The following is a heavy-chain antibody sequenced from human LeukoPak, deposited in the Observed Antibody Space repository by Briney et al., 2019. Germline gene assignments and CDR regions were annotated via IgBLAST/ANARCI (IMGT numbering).Heavy chain of an antibody. CDR1: GYTFTSYA. Sequence: ASVKVSCKASGYTFTSYAMNWVRQAPGQGLEWMGWINTNTGNPTYAQGFTGRFVFSLDTSVSTAYLQISSLKAEDTAVYYCARVGPWVNPDYYYYYMDVWGKGTTVTVSS. CDR3: ARVGPWVNPDYYYYYMDV. D-gene: IGHD1-14*01. CDR2: INTNTGNP. J-gene: IGHJ6*03. V-gene: IGHV7-4-1*02.